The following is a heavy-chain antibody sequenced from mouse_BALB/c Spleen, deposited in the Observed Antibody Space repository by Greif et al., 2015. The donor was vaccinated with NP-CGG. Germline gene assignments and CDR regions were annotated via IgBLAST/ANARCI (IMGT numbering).Heavy chain of an antibody. CDR1: GYTFTNYW. Sequence: QVQLQQPGAELVRPGTSVKISCKASGYTFTNYWLGWVKQRPGHGLEWIGDIYPGGGYTNYNEKFKGKATLTADTSSSTAYMQLSSLTSEDSAVYFCARSYYGTPYAMDYWGQGTSVTVSS. CDR3: ARSYYGTPYAMDY. V-gene: IGHV1-63*02. J-gene: IGHJ4*01. D-gene: IGHD1-1*01. CDR2: IYPGGGYT.